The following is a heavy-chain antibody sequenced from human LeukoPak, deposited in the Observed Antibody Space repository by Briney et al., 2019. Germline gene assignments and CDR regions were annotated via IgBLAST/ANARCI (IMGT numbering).Heavy chain of an antibody. J-gene: IGHJ4*02. CDR2: IYYTGST. CDR3: TRSQNYYGSGDY. Sequence: SETLSLTCTVSGDSVSNGNYYWSWLRQPPGKALEWIGYIYYTGSTYYNPSLEGRVTISVDTSRNQFSVKLSSVTAADTAVYYCTRSQNYYGSGDYWSQGTLVTVSS. CDR1: GDSVSNGNYY. V-gene: IGHV4-61*01. D-gene: IGHD3-10*01.